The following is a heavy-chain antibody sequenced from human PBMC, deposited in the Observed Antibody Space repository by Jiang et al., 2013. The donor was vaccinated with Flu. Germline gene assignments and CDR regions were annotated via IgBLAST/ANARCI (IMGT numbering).Heavy chain of an antibody. J-gene: IGHJ4*02. CDR3: AREGFGKLDY. Sequence: LLKPSETLSLTCAVYGGSFSGYYWSWIRQPPGKGLEWIGEINHSGSTNYNPSLKSRVTISVDTSKNQFSLKLSSVTAADTAVYYCAREGFGKLDYWGQGTLVTVSS. D-gene: IGHD3-10*01. CDR1: GGSFSGYY. V-gene: IGHV4-34*01. CDR2: INHSGST.